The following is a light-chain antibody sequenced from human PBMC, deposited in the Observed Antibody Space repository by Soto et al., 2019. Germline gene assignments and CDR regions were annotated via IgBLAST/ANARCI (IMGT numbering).Light chain of an antibody. J-gene: IGLJ1*01. V-gene: IGLV1-44*01. CDR1: TSNIAGNT. Sequence: QSVLTQPPSLSGTPGQRVTISCSGSTSNIAGNTVHWYQHVPGAAPKLLIYANNQRPSGVPDRFSGSKSGTSASLAISGLQSEDEAEYSCAAWDDNLNGLVFGSGTKVTVL. CDR3: AAWDDNLNGLV. CDR2: ANN.